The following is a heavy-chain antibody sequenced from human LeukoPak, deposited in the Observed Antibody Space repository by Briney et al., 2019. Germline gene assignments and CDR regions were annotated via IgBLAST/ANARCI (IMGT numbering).Heavy chain of an antibody. V-gene: IGHV3-23*05. CDR2: IGSDNKP. J-gene: IGHJ4*02. CDR1: GFTFSAYA. CDR3: AKIAAAATRDFDY. Sequence: GGSLRLSCEASGFTFSAYAMTWVRQAPGKGLEWVSSIGSDNKPHYSESVKGRFTISRDNSKNTLYLQMNSLRAEDTAVYYCAKIAAAATRDFDYWGQGTLVTVSS. D-gene: IGHD6-13*01.